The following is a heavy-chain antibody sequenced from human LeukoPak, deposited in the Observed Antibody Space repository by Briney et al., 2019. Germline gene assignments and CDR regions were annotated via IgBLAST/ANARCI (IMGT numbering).Heavy chain of an antibody. V-gene: IGHV1-24*01. CDR3: ATDRHLVLEFDP. CDR2: FDPEDGET. J-gene: IGHJ5*02. Sequence: ASVKVSCKVSGYTLTELSMHWVRQAPGKGLEWMGGFDPEDGETIYAQKFQGRVTMTEDTSTDTAYMELSSPRSEDTAVYYCATDRHLVLEFDPWDQGTLVTVSS. CDR1: GYTLTELS.